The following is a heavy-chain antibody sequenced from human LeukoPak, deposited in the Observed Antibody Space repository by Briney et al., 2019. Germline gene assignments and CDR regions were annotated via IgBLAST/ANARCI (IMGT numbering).Heavy chain of an antibody. V-gene: IGHV3-33*01. D-gene: IGHD3-22*01. Sequence: GGSLRLSCAASGFTFSNYGMHWVRQAPGKGLEWVAVIWFDGSNKYYADSVKGRFTISRDNSNNTLYLQMNSLRAEDTAVYYCARDAFYYGSSGYYRNYYFFYMDVWGKGTTVAVSS. CDR2: IWFDGSNK. CDR3: ARDAFYYGSSGYYRNYYFFYMDV. J-gene: IGHJ6*03. CDR1: GFTFSNYG.